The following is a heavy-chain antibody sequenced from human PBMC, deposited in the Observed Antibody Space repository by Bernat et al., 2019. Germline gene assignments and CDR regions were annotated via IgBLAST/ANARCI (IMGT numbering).Heavy chain of an antibody. Sequence: QVQLQESGPGLVKPSETLSLTCTVSSDSISSYYWSWIRQPPVDGLEWIGCVYYSRNSDYNPSLKSRATISIDTSKNQVSLKLNSVTAADTAVYFCARHRNKGESGPTFDYWGQGTLVTVSS. V-gene: IGHV4-59*08. CDR2: VYYSRNS. D-gene: IGHD1-26*01. CDR3: ARHRNKGESGPTFDY. J-gene: IGHJ4*02. CDR1: SDSISSYY.